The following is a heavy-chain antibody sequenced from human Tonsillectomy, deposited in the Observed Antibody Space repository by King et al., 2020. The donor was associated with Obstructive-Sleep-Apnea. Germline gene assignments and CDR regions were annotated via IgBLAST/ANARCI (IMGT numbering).Heavy chain of an antibody. CDR2: IYYSGNT. CDR1: GGSISSAEHY. D-gene: IGHD2/OR15-2a*01. Sequence: QLQESGPGLVKPSQTLSLTCTVSGGSISSAEHYWSWIRQPPGKGLEWIGYIYYSGNTYHNPSLKSRVTISVDTSKNQFSLKLSSVTAADTAVYYCARTTSPFFYYYYYGMDVWGQGTTVTVSS. J-gene: IGHJ6*02. CDR3: ARTTSPFFYYYYYGMDV. V-gene: IGHV4-30-4*01.